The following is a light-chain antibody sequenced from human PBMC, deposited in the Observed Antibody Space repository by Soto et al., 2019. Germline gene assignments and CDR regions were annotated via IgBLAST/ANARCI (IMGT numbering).Light chain of an antibody. Sequence: DIQMTQSPSSLSASVGDRVTITCRASQSISSYLNWYQQKPGKAPNLLIFAASSLHSGVPSRFSGSRSGTDFTLTISSLQPEDFATYYCQQSYSTPLTFGGGTKVEIK. V-gene: IGKV1-39*01. CDR3: QQSYSTPLT. J-gene: IGKJ4*01. CDR2: AAS. CDR1: QSISSY.